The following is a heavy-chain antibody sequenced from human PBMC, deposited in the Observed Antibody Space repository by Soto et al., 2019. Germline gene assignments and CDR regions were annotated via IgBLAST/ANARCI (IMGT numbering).Heavy chain of an antibody. J-gene: IGHJ4*02. D-gene: IGHD3-22*01. V-gene: IGHV5-51*01. CDR1: GYSFISYW. CDR2: VNAGDSDT. CDR3: VRPDSKGYYAY. Sequence: GESLKISCKGSGYSFISYWVAWVRQMPGKGLEWMGIVNAGDSDTRYSPSFQGQVTVSADKSISTAYLHWSSLKASDSAMYYCVRPDSKGYYAYWGQGTLVTVSS.